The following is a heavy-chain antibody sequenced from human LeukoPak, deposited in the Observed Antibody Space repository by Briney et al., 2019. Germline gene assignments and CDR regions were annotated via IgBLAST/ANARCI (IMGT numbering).Heavy chain of an antibody. J-gene: IGHJ4*02. V-gene: IGHV3-66*01. CDR3: ARGDGYNSYYFDY. Sequence: GGSLRLSCAASAFTVSSNYMTWVRQAPGKGLEWVSVIYSGGSTYYADSVKGRFTISRDNSKNTLFLQMNSLRAEDTAVYYCARGDGYNSYYFDYWGQGTLVTVSS. D-gene: IGHD5-24*01. CDR2: IYSGGST. CDR1: AFTVSSNY.